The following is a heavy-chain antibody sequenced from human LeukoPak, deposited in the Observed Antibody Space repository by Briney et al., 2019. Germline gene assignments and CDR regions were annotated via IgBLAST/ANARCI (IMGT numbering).Heavy chain of an antibody. CDR2: ISPDGSST. Sequence: GGSLRLSCVASGFTFRNYWMHWVRQAPGKGLVWLSRISPDGSSTTYADSVKGRFTISRDNAKNSLYLQMNSLRAEDTAVYYCARRFDIWGQGTMVTVSS. CDR3: ARRFDI. CDR1: GFTFRNYW. J-gene: IGHJ3*02. V-gene: IGHV3-74*01.